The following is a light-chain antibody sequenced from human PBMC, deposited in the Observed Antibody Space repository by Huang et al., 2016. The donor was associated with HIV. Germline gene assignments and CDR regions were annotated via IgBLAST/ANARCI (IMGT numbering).Light chain of an antibody. CDR1: QSVSIN. Sequence: ETVMTQSQATLSASPGERATLSCRASQSVSINLAWYQHKPGQAPRLLIHGASTRATGIPARFSGSGSGTQFTLIISSLQSEDFAVYYCQQYKNWPLTFGQGTKLQIK. CDR2: GAS. CDR3: QQYKNWPLT. J-gene: IGKJ2*01. V-gene: IGKV3-15*01.